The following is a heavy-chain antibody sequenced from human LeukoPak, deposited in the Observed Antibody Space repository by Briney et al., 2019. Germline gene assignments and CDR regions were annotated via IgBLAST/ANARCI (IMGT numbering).Heavy chain of an antibody. Sequence: ASVKISCKASGYTFTGYYMHWVRQAPGQGLEWMVWINPNSGGTNYAQKFQGRVTMTRDTSISTAYMELSRLRSDDTAVYYCARQRYVVVVAATPELGYWGQGTLVTVSS. V-gene: IGHV1-2*02. CDR2: INPNSGGT. J-gene: IGHJ4*02. D-gene: IGHD2-15*01. CDR1: GYTFTGYY. CDR3: ARQRYVVVVAATPELGY.